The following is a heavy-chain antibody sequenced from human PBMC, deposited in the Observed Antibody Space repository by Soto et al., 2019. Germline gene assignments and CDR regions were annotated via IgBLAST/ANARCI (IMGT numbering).Heavy chain of an antibody. CDR3: AKDILGSCRAYGMDV. CDR2: ISYDGSNK. V-gene: IGHV3-30*18. Sequence: QVQLVESGGGVVQPGRSLRLSCAASGFTFSSYGMHWVRQAPGKGLEWVAVISYDGSNKYYADSVKGRFTISRDNSKNTLYLPMNSLRAEDTAVYYCAKDILGSCRAYGMDVWGQGTTVTASS. D-gene: IGHD7-27*01. CDR1: GFTFSSYG. J-gene: IGHJ6*02.